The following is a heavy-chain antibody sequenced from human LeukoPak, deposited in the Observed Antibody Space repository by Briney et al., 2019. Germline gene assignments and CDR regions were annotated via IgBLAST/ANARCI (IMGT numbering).Heavy chain of an antibody. D-gene: IGHD4-17*01. CDR3: ARGGENGVTTVTPFDY. CDR1: GGTFSSYA. J-gene: IGHJ4*02. Sequence: GASVKVSCKASGGTFSSYAIIWVRQATGQGLEWMGWMNPNSGNTGYAQKFQGRVTMTRETSISTAYMELSSLRSDDTAVYYCARGGENGVTTVTPFDYWGQGTLVTVSS. CDR2: MNPNSGNT. V-gene: IGHV1-8*02.